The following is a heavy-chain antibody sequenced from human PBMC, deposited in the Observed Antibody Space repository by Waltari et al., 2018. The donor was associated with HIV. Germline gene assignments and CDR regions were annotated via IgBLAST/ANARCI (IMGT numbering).Heavy chain of an antibody. J-gene: IGHJ5*02. CDR1: GGSISSSY. Sequence: QVQLQESGPGLVKPSETLSLTCTVSGGSISSSYWSWIRQPPGKGLEWIGYIYYSGSTNYNPSLKSRVTISVDTSKNQFSLKLTSVTAADTAVYYCARHPCSSTTCYKFDPWGQGTLVTVSS. D-gene: IGHD2-2*02. V-gene: IGHV4-59*08. CDR3: ARHPCSSTTCYKFDP. CDR2: IYYSGST.